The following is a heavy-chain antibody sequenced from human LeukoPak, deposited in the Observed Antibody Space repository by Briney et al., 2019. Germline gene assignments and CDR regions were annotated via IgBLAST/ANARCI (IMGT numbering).Heavy chain of an antibody. D-gene: IGHD2-15*01. Sequence: GASVKVSCKASGYTFTSYYMHWVRRAPGQGLEWMGIINPSDGTTSYAQKFQGRVTITRDTSTSTVYTEMSSLRSGDTAIYYCARVYCGGGTCYSRGLIDSWGQGTLVTVSS. J-gene: IGHJ4*02. CDR1: GYTFTSYY. CDR3: ARVYCGGGTCYSRGLIDS. V-gene: IGHV1-46*01. CDR2: INPSDGTT.